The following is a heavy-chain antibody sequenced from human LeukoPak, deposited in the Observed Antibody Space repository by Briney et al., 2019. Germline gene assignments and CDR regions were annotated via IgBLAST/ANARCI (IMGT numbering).Heavy chain of an antibody. J-gene: IGHJ4*02. CDR1: GFTFSSYS. CDR3: ARDRQDPGEMSN. CDR2: ISSSSSTI. V-gene: IGHV3-48*01. D-gene: IGHD5-24*01. Sequence: GGSLRLSCAASGFTFSSYSMNWVRQAPGKGLEWVSYISSSSSTIYYADSVKGRFTISRDNAKNSLYVQMNSLRAEDTAVYYCARDRQDPGEMSNWGQGTLVTVSS.